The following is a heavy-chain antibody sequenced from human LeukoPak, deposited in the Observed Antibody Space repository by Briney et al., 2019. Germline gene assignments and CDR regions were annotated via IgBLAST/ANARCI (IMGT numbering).Heavy chain of an antibody. J-gene: IGHJ5*02. Sequence: PSETLSLTCAVYGGSFSGYYWSWIRQPPGKGLEWIGEINHSGSTNYNPSLKSRVTISVDTSKDQFSLKLSSVTAADTAVYYCARVSPKLGYCSSTSCLYPNWFDPWGQGTLVTVSS. V-gene: IGHV4-34*01. CDR3: ARVSPKLGYCSSTSCLYPNWFDP. CDR2: INHSGST. CDR1: GGSFSGYY. D-gene: IGHD2-2*01.